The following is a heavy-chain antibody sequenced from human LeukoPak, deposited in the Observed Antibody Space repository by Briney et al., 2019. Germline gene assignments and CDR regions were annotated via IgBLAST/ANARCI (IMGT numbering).Heavy chain of an antibody. CDR2: ISGSGGST. D-gene: IGHD3-22*01. CDR3: AKSPYYYDSSGYPTHFDY. CDR1: GFTFSSYA. V-gene: IGHV3-23*01. J-gene: IGHJ4*02. Sequence: PGGSLRLFCAASGFTFSSYAMSWVRQAPGKGLEWVSAISGSGGSTYYADSVKGRFTISRDNSKNTLYLQMNSLRAEDTAVYYCAKSPYYYDSSGYPTHFDYWGQGTLVTVSS.